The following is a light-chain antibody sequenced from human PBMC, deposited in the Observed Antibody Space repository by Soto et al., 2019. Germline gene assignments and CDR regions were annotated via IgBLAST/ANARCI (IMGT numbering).Light chain of an antibody. CDR3: QQYGSSPPYT. J-gene: IGKJ4*01. V-gene: IGKV3-20*01. CDR2: GAS. Sequence: EILLTQSPGTLSLSPGERATLSCMASQSFSSGYLAWYQQKPGQAPSLLIYGASSMATGIPDRFSGSGSGTDFTLTISRLEPEDFAVYYCQQYGSSPPYTFRGEPKEEI. CDR1: QSFSSGY.